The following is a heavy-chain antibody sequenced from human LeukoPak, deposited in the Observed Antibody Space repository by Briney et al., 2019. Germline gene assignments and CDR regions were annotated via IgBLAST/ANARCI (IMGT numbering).Heavy chain of an antibody. J-gene: IGHJ6*03. CDR3: ASLGAVAGTPYYCYMDV. V-gene: IGHV3-33*01. Sequence: PGGSLRLSCAASGFTFSSYGMHWVRQAPGKGLERGAVIWYDGSNKYYADSVKGRFTISRDNSKNTLYLQMNSLRAEDTAVYYCASLGAVAGTPYYCYMDVWGKGTTVTVSS. D-gene: IGHD6-19*01. CDR1: GFTFSSYG. CDR2: IWYDGSNK.